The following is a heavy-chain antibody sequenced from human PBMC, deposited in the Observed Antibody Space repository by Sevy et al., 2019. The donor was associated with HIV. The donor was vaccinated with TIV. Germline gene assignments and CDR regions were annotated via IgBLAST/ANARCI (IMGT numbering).Heavy chain of an antibody. CDR2: IIPIFGTA. D-gene: IGHD3-22*01. J-gene: IGHJ6*03. CDR3: ARDMCYYDSSGYSAYYYYYMDV. Sequence: ASVKVSCKASGGTFSSYAISWVRQAPGQGLEWMGGIIPIFGTANYAQKFQGRVTITADKSTSTAYMELSSLSSEDTAVYYCARDMCYYDSSGYSAYYYYYMDVWGKGTTVTVSS. V-gene: IGHV1-69*06. CDR1: GGTFSSYA.